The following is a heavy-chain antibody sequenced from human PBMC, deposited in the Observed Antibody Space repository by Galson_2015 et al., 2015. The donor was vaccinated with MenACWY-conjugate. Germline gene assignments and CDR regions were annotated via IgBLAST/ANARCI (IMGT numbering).Heavy chain of an antibody. V-gene: IGHV1-3*01. J-gene: IGHJ4*02. Sequence: SVKVSCKASGYTFTSNAVHWMRQAPGQSLEWMAWINAGDGNTKYSQTFQGRVTLTRDTSATTAYMELSSLRSEDTAVYYCARQWGSGYPDYWGQGTLVTVSS. D-gene: IGHD3-22*01. CDR3: ARQWGSGYPDY. CDR2: INAGDGNT. CDR1: GYTFTSNA.